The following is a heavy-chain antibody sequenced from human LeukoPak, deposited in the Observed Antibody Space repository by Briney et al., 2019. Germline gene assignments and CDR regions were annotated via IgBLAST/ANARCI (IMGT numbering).Heavy chain of an antibody. CDR2: ISGSGGST. J-gene: IGHJ4*02. CDR1: GFTFSSYA. CDR3: AKDLSNYYDAHESAGDY. V-gene: IGHV3-23*01. Sequence: GGSLRLSCAASGFTFSSYAMSWGRQAPGKGLEWVSAISGSGGSTYYADSVKGRFTISRDNSKNTLYLQMNSLRAEDTAVYYCAKDLSNYYDAHESAGDYWGQGTLVTVSS. D-gene: IGHD3-22*01.